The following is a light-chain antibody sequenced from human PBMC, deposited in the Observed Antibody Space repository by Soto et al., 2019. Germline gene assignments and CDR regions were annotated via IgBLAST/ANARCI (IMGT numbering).Light chain of an antibody. J-gene: IGLJ2*01. CDR3: SSYAGSKGVV. CDR2: DVS. V-gene: IGLV2-8*01. CDR1: SSDVGGYNY. Sequence: QSALTQPPSASGSPGQSVTISCTGTSSDVGGYNYVSWYQQHPGKAPKLMIYDVSKRPSGVPDRFSGSKSGNPASLTVSGLQAEDEADYYCSSYAGSKGVVFGGGTKLTVL.